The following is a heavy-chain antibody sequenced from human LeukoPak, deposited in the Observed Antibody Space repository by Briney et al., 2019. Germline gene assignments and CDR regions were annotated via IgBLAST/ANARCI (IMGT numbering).Heavy chain of an antibody. Sequence: SETLSLTCAVSDYSITNGRYWGWIRQSPGKGLEFIGNIFYSGTTYYNPSLKSRVTISVDTSKNEFSLKLTAATAADTAIYYCARFDFWSGFDYWGQGSRVTVSS. CDR3: ARFDFWSGFDY. CDR2: IFYSGTT. V-gene: IGHV4-38-2*01. D-gene: IGHD3-3*01. J-gene: IGHJ4*02. CDR1: DYSITNGRY.